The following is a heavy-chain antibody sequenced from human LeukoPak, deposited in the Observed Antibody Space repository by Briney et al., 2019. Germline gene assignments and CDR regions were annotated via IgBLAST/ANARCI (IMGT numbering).Heavy chain of an antibody. CDR1: GFTFSSYA. CDR3: AKLPDAYGEDY. D-gene: IGHD3-10*01. J-gene: IGHJ4*02. V-gene: IGHV3-23*01. Sequence: GGSLRLSCAASGFTFSSYAMSWVRRAPGKGLEWVAVIGGSGGDTFYADSVKGRFTISRDNSKNTLYLQMNSLRAEDTAVYYCAKLPDAYGEDYWGQGTLVTVSS. CDR2: IGGSGGDT.